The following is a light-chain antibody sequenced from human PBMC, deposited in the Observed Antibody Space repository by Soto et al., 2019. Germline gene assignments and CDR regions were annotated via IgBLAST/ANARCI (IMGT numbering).Light chain of an antibody. J-gene: IGKJ5*01. CDR2: GAS. CDR3: QQRNVWPQVT. CDR1: QSVSNNY. Sequence: EIVLTQSPGTLSLSPGERATLSCRASQSVSNNYLAWYQQKPGQAPRLLIYGASNRATGIPDRFSGSGSGTDFTLTISRLETEDFAVYYCQQRNVWPQVTVGQGTRREIK. V-gene: IGKV3D-20*02.